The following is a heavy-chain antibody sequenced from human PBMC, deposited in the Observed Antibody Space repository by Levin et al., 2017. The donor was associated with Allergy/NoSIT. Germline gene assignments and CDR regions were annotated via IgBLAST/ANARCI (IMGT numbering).Heavy chain of an antibody. CDR1: GFTFSSYS. J-gene: IGHJ4*02. D-gene: IGHD2-2*01. CDR2: ISSSSSYI. Sequence: GGSLRLSCAASGFTFSSYSMNWVRQAPGKGLEWVSSISSSSSYIYYADSVKGRFTISRDNAKNSLYLQMNSLRAEDTAVYYCARDGDIVVVPAAMDYWGQGTLVTVSS. V-gene: IGHV3-21*01. CDR3: ARDGDIVVVPAAMDY.